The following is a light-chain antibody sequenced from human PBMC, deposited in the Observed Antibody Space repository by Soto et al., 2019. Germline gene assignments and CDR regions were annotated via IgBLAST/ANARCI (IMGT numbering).Light chain of an antibody. Sequence: QPVLTQSPSASASLGASVKLTCTLSSGHSSYAIAWHQQQPENGPRYLMKLNSDGSHSKGDGIPDRFSGSSSGAERYLTISSLQSEDEADYSCQPYEVFGGGTKLTVL. J-gene: IGLJ2*01. CDR2: LNSDGSH. CDR3: QPYEV. CDR1: SGHSSYA. V-gene: IGLV4-69*01.